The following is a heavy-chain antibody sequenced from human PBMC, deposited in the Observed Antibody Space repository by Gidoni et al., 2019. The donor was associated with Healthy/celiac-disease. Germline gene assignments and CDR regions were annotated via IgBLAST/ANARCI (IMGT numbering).Heavy chain of an antibody. J-gene: IGHJ4*02. Sequence: QVQLVESGGGVVQPGRSLRLSCAASGFTFSSYAMHWVRQAPGKGLGWVAVISYDGSNKYYADAVKGRFTISRDNSKNTLYLQMNSLRAEDTAVYYCARDFYSYGSRGLDYWGQGTLVTVSS. V-gene: IGHV3-30-3*01. CDR3: ARDFYSYGSRGLDY. CDR2: ISYDGSNK. D-gene: IGHD5-18*01. CDR1: GFTFSSYA.